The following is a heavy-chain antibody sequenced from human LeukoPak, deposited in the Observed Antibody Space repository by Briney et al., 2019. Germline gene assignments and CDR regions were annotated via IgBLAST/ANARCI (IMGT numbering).Heavy chain of an antibody. D-gene: IGHD3-10*01. CDR3: ARDRYYYGSGSYYPD. J-gene: IGHJ4*02. CDR1: GGTFSSYA. CDR2: IIPILGIA. V-gene: IGHV1-69*04. Sequence: SVKVSCKASGGTFSSYAISWVRQAPGQGLEWMGRIIPILGIANYAQKFQGRVTITADKSTSTAYMELSSLRSVDTAVYYCARDRYYYGSGSYYPDWGQGTLVTVSS.